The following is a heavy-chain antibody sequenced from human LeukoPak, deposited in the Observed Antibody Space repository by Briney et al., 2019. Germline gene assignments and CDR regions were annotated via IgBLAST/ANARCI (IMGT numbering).Heavy chain of an antibody. CDR3: ARGFAEEGTTTGAFDI. J-gene: IGHJ3*02. CDR1: GYTFSGYY. CDR2: INPNSGGT. Sequence: GASVKVSCKASGYTFSGYYVHWVRQAPGHGLECMGWINPNSGGTNYAQKFQGRVTMTRDTSISTAYMELRRLGSDDTAVYYCARGFAEEGTTTGAFDIWGHGTMGTASS. D-gene: IGHD1-7*01. V-gene: IGHV1-2*02.